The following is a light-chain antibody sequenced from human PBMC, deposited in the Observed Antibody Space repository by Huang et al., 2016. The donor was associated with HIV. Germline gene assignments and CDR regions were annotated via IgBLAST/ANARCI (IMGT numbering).Light chain of an antibody. J-gene: IGKJ1*01. CDR1: QTIRSW. Sequence: DIQMTQSPSTLSASVGDRVTITCRASQTIRSWLAWYRQKPGKAPKLLIYKASDLASGVPSRFSGSGSGTEFTLTITSLQPDDFGTYYCQQYNTYPWTFGQGTKVEIK. V-gene: IGKV1-5*03. CDR3: QQYNTYPWT. CDR2: KAS.